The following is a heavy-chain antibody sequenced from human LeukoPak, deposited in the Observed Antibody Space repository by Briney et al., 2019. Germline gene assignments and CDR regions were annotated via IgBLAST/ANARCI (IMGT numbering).Heavy chain of an antibody. D-gene: IGHD6-19*01. CDR2: IYYSGST. J-gene: IGHJ4*02. CDR1: GGSIRSSSYY. Sequence: SETLSLTCSVSGGSIRSSSYYWGWIRQPPGKGLEWIGSIYYSGSTYYNPSLKSRVTISVDTSKNQFSLKLSSVTAADTAVYYCARHLSSGLIWYFDYWGQGTLVTVSS. V-gene: IGHV4-39*01. CDR3: ARHLSSGLIWYFDY.